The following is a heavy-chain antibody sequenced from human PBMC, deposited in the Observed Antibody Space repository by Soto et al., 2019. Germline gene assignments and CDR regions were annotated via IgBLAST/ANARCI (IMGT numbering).Heavy chain of an antibody. CDR2: IFPSRST. D-gene: IGHD1-26*01. Sequence: QLQLQESGSGLVKPSQTLSLTCAVSGGSISSGGYSWSWLRQPPGKGLEWSGYIFPSRSTYYNPSLKSRGTVSVDGSKSHCYLELGSVTAADAAVYYCAREGGSVSPDWYGNVWGRGTLVTVSS. J-gene: IGHJ2*01. CDR1: GGSISSGGYS. V-gene: IGHV4-30-2*01. CDR3: AREGGSVSPDWYGNV.